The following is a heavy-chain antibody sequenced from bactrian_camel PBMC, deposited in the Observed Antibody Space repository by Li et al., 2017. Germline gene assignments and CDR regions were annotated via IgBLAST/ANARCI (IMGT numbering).Heavy chain of an antibody. J-gene: IGHJ4*01. CDR3: AADWGLRCPDEYNY. CDR1: GNTFSNYC. Sequence: HVQLVESGGGSVQAGGSLRLSCVVSGNTFSNYCVGWFRQAPGKEREEVASIHPETGRTTYADSVKGRFTISNAKNTLYLQMNSLKPEDTGMYYCAADWGLRCPDEYNYWGQGTQVTVS. D-gene: IGHD1*01. V-gene: IGHV3S54*01. CDR2: IHPETGRT.